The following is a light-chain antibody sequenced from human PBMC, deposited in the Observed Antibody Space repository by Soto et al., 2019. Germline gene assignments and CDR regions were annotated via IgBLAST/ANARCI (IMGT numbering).Light chain of an antibody. J-gene: IGLJ2*01. V-gene: IGLV2-14*01. Sequence: QSALAQPASVSGSPGQSITISCTGTSNDIGRYNYVSWYQHHPGKAPKLIIYVVSSRPSGISNRFSASKSGNTASLTTSGLHAEDEADYYCASYARGSTLVVFGGGTKLTVL. CDR1: SNDIGRYNY. CDR3: ASYARGSTLVV. CDR2: VVS.